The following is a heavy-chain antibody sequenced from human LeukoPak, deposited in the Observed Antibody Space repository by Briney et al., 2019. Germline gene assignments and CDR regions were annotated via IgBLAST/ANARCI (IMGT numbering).Heavy chain of an antibody. J-gene: IGHJ6*03. CDR2: INHSGST. CDR3: ARASGRIVAEGYYYYMDV. CDR1: GGSFSGYY. V-gene: IGHV4-34*01. Sequence: PSETLSLTCAVYGGSFSGYYWSWIRQSPGKGLEWIEEINHSGSTNYNPSLKSRVTISVDTSKNQFSLKLSSVTAADTAVYYCARASGRIVAEGYYYYMDVWGKGTTVTVSS. D-gene: IGHD5-12*01.